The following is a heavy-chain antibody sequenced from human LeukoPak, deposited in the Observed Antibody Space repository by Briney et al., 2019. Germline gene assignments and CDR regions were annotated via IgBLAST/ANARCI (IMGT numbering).Heavy chain of an antibody. CDR2: ISAYNGNT. CDR3: ARGRRVYYDSSGYYYEFDY. D-gene: IGHD3-22*01. V-gene: IGHV1-18*01. Sequence: GALVKVSCTASGYTFTSYGISWVRQAPGQGLEWMGWISAYNGNTNYAQKLQGRVTMTTDTSTSTAYMELRSLRSDDTAVYYCARGRRVYYDSSGYYYEFDYWGQGTLVTVSS. J-gene: IGHJ4*02. CDR1: GYTFTSYG.